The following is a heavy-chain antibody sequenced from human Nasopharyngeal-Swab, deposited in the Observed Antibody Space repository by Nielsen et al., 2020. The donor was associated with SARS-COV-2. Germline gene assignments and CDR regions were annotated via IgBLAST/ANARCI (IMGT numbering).Heavy chain of an antibody. D-gene: IGHD5-12*01. J-gene: IGHJ4*02. CDR2: VSYRGST. Sequence: SETLSLTCTVSGGSFTSTSHYWGWIRQPPGKGLEWIGCVSYRGSTYHNPSLKSRVTVSVDTSKNQFSLKLTSLTAADTAVYYCAGDGAYSGYDWTYWGQGTLVTVSS. CDR1: GGSFTSTSHY. V-gene: IGHV4-39*07. CDR3: AGDGAYSGYDWTY.